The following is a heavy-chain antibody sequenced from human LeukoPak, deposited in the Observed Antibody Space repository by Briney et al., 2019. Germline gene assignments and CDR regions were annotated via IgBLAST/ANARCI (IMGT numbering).Heavy chain of an antibody. CDR3: AKDSRAAAGLLDY. J-gene: IGHJ4*02. Sequence: PGRSLRLSCAASGFTFSSYGMHWVRQAPGKGLEWVAVISYDGSNKYYADSVKGRFTISRDNSKNTLYLQMNSLRAEDTAVYYCAKDSRAAAGLLDYWGQGTLVTVSS. D-gene: IGHD6-13*01. CDR1: GFTFSSYG. CDR2: ISYDGSNK. V-gene: IGHV3-30*18.